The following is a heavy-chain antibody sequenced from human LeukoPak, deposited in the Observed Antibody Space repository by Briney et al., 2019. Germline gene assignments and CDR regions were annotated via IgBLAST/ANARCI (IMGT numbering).Heavy chain of an antibody. CDR1: GYTFTGYY. V-gene: IGHV1-2*02. Sequence: ASVKVSCKASGYTFTGYYMHWVRQAPGQGLEWMGWINPNSGGTNYAQKFQGRVTMTRDTSISTAYMELSRLRSDDTAVYYCARWFGGLFYDAFDIWGQGTMVTVSS. CDR3: ARWFGGLFYDAFDI. CDR2: INPNSGGT. J-gene: IGHJ3*02. D-gene: IGHD3-10*01.